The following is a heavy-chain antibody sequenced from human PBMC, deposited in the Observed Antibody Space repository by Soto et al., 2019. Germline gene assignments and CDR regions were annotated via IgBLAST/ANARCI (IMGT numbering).Heavy chain of an antibody. V-gene: IGHV3-30*04. CDR2: ISYDGSNA. Sequence: GGSLSLSCKASGFSFSTYAMYWVRQAPGKGLEWVAIISYDGSNAQYADSVKGRFTVARDNSKNTLYLQMHSLTAEDTAVYYCARDGGGFGELLLNSYDAFDLWGQGKLVTVSS. CDR1: GFSFSTYA. J-gene: IGHJ3*01. D-gene: IGHD3-10*01. CDR3: ARDGGGFGELLLNSYDAFDL.